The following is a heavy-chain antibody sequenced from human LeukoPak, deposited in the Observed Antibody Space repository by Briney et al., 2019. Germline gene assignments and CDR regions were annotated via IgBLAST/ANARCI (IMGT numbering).Heavy chain of an antibody. V-gene: IGHV3-66*01. CDR2: IYREGST. CDR3: TTGHYSRTL. Sequence: GGSLRLSCAVSGFTVSTKYMSWVRQAPGKGLEWVSVIYREGSTYYADSVKGRFTISRDNSKTTLYLQMNSLRAEDTAVYYCTTGHYSRTLGGQGTLVIVSS. J-gene: IGHJ4*02. CDR1: GFTVSTKY. D-gene: IGHD6-13*01.